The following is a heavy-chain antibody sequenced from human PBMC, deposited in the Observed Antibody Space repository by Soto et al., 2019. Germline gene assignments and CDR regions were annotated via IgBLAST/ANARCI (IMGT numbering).Heavy chain of an antibody. V-gene: IGHV5-51*01. CDR3: ARSYASGWRDAFDI. CDR2: IYPGDSDT. J-gene: IGHJ3*02. Sequence: PGESLKISCEGSGYSFAHYWIAWVRRMHGKGLEWMGIIYPGDSDTRYSPSFQGQVTISADKSISTAYLQWSTLKASDTAMYYCARSYASGWRDAFDIWGQGTMVTVSS. D-gene: IGHD6-19*01. CDR1: GYSFAHYW.